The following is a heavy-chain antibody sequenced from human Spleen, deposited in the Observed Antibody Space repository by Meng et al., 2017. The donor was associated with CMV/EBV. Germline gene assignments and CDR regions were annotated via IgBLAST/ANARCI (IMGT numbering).Heavy chain of an antibody. V-gene: IGHV3-7*01. Sequence: GESLKISCAASGFIFSSYWMRWVRQAPGKGLEWVANIKQDGSEKYYVDSVKGRFTISRDNAKNSLYLQMNSLRAEDTAVYYCARVKTIFGVVIRIFDYWGQGTLVTVSS. CDR1: GFIFSSYW. D-gene: IGHD3-3*01. CDR3: ARVKTIFGVVIRIFDY. J-gene: IGHJ4*02. CDR2: IKQDGSEK.